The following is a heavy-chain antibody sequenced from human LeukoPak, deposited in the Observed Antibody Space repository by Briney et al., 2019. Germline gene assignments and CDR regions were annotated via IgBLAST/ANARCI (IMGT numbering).Heavy chain of an antibody. D-gene: IGHD6-19*01. V-gene: IGHV1-3*04. J-gene: IGHJ5*02. Sequence: ASVKVSCKATEYTFTNYDMHWVRQAPGQRLEWMGWINTGDGYTKYSQNFQGRLTITRDTSASTAYMELSSLRSEDTAVYYCARGYNSGQSNWFDPWGQGTLVTVSS. CDR1: EYTFTNYD. CDR2: INTGDGYT. CDR3: ARGYNSGQSNWFDP.